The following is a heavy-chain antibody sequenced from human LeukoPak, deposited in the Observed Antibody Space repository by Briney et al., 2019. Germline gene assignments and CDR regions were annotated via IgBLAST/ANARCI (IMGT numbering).Heavy chain of an antibody. CDR3: AKDGYSSGWSWFDP. Sequence: GGSLRLSCAASGFTFSSYGMHWVRQAPGKGLGWVAVIWYDGSNKYYADSVKGRFTISRDNSKNTLYLQMNSLRAEDTAVYYCAKDGYSSGWSWFDPWGQGTLVTVSS. CDR2: IWYDGSNK. V-gene: IGHV3-33*06. CDR1: GFTFSSYG. D-gene: IGHD6-19*01. J-gene: IGHJ5*02.